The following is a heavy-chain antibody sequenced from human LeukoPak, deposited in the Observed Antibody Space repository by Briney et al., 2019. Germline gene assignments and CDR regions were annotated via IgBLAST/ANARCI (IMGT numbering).Heavy chain of an antibody. CDR2: IYYSGST. D-gene: IGHD2-15*01. CDR3: ARASTVVWFDP. Sequence: SETLSLTCTVSGGSISSGDYYWSWIRQPPGKGLEWIGYIYYSGSTYYNPSLKSRVTISVDTSKKQFSLKLSSVTAADTAVYYCARASTVVWFDPWGQGTLVTVSS. J-gene: IGHJ5*02. CDR1: GGSISSGDYY. V-gene: IGHV4-30-4*01.